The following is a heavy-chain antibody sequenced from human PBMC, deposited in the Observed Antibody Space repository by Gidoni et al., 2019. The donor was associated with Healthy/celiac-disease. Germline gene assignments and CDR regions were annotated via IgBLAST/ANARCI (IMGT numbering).Heavy chain of an antibody. CDR1: GFTFSSYA. Sequence: AASGFTFSSYAMSWVRQAPGKGLEWVSAISGSGGSTSYADSVKGRFTISRDNSKNTLYLQMNSLRAEDTAVYYCAASSGAVTMIVVPYNWFDPWGQGTLVTVSS. J-gene: IGHJ5*02. CDR3: AASSGAVTMIVVPYNWFDP. CDR2: ISGSGGST. V-gene: IGHV3-23*01. D-gene: IGHD3-22*01.